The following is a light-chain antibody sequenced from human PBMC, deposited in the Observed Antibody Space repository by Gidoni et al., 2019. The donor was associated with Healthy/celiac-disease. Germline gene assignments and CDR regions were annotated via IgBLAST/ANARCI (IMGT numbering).Light chain of an antibody. V-gene: IGKV1-5*03. CDR2: KAA. Sequence: DIQMTQSPSTLSASVGDRVTSTCRASQSISSWLAWYQQKPGTAPKLLIYKAASVESGVPSRFSGSGSRKEFTLTISSLQPDDFATYYCQQYNSYLLTFGGGTKVEIK. CDR3: QQYNSYLLT. CDR1: QSISSW. J-gene: IGKJ4*01.